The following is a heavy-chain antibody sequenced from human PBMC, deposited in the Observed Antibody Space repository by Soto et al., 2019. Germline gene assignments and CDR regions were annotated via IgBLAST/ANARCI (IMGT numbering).Heavy chain of an antibody. Sequence: EVQLVESGGGLVQPGGSLRLSCASSGLTFTSYRMNWVRQAPGKGLEWVSFISSSSSTIYYADSVKGRFTISRDNAKNSLYLQMNSLRDEDTAVYYCAIDRGYTYGLEFWGQGALVTVSS. D-gene: IGHD5-18*01. CDR3: AIDRGYTYGLEF. CDR1: GLTFTSYR. CDR2: ISSSSSTI. J-gene: IGHJ4*02. V-gene: IGHV3-48*02.